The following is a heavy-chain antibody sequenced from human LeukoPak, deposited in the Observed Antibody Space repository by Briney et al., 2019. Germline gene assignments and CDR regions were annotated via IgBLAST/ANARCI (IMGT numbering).Heavy chain of an antibody. CDR3: VSLRPREAADG. Sequence: SDTLSLTCAVYGGSFSGYYWSWIRQPPGKGLEWIGEINHRGSTNYNSSLKSRVTISVDRSKNQFSLKLTSIIAADTALYYCVSLRPREAADGWGRGTLVTVSS. V-gene: IGHV4-34*01. CDR1: GGSFSGYY. D-gene: IGHD2-15*01. CDR2: INHRGST. J-gene: IGHJ4*02.